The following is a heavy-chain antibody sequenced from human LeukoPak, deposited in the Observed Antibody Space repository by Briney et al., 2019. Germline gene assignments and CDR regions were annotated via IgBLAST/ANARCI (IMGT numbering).Heavy chain of an antibody. Sequence: GGSLRLSCAASGFTFSSYAMSWVRQAPGKGLEWVSAISGSGGSTYYADSVKGRFTISRDNSKNTLYLQMNSLRAEDTAVYYWAKEGGKQLWPSYYCYVRDVWGKGTTVTVSS. CDR1: GFTFSSYA. V-gene: IGHV3-23*01. D-gene: IGHD5-18*01. CDR3: AKEGGKQLWPSYYCYVRDV. J-gene: IGHJ6*04. CDR2: ISGSGGST.